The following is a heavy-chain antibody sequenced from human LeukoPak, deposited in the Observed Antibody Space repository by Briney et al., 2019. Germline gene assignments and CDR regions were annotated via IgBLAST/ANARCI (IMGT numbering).Heavy chain of an antibody. CDR2: SYSSGNT. CDR1: GVSLSSYY. CDR3: ARGHGSGSYANWFDT. V-gene: IGHV4-4*07. Sequence: SETLSLTCTVSGVSLSSYYWSWIRQPAGKGLEWIGRSYSSGNTNYNPSLKSRVTMSIDTSKNQFSLKLRSVTAADTAVYYCARGHGSGSYANWFDTWGQGTLVTVSS. J-gene: IGHJ5*02. D-gene: IGHD3-10*01.